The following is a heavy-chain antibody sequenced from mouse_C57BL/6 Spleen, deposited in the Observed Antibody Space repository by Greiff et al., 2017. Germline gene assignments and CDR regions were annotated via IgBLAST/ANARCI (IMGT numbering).Heavy chain of an antibody. J-gene: IGHJ2*01. CDR2: INPSTGGT. Sequence: VQLKESGPELVKPGASVKISCKASGYSFTGYYMNWVKQSPEKSLEWIGEINPSTGGTTYNQKFKAKATLTVDKSSSTAYMQLKSLTSEDSAVYYCARSLCYGSSYVYYFDYWGQGTTLTVSS. CDR3: ARSLCYGSSYVYYFDY. D-gene: IGHD1-1*01. V-gene: IGHV1-42*01. CDR1: GYSFTGYY.